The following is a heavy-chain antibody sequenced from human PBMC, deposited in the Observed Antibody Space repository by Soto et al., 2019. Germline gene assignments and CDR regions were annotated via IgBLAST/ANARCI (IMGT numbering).Heavy chain of an antibody. Sequence: SETLSLTCTVSGGSISSYYWSWIRQPPGKGLEWIGYIYYSGSTNYNPSLKSRVTISVDTSKNQFSLKLSSVTAADTAVYYCARLKFSYYYYYMDVWAKGTTVTVSS. J-gene: IGHJ6*03. CDR1: GGSISSYY. V-gene: IGHV4-59*08. CDR2: IYYSGST. CDR3: ARLKFSYYYYYMDV.